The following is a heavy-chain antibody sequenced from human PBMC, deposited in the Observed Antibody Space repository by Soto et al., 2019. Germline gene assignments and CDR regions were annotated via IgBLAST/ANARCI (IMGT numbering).Heavy chain of an antibody. CDR1: GGSFSGYY. Sequence: QVQLQQWGAGLLKPSETLSLTCAVYGGSFSGYYWSWIRQPPGTGLEWIGEINHSGSTNYNPSLKSRVTTSVDTAKQQFSLRLSSVTAADTAVYYCARGWIQLWSSGFAPWGQGTLVTVSS. CDR2: INHSGST. J-gene: IGHJ5*02. D-gene: IGHD5-18*01. V-gene: IGHV4-34*01. CDR3: ARGWIQLWSSGFAP.